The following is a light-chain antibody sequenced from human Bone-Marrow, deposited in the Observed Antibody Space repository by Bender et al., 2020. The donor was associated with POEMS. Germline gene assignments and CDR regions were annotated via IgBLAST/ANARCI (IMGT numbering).Light chain of an antibody. V-gene: IGLV2-11*01. CDR1: SRDVGGYTY. J-gene: IGLJ1*01. Sequence: QSALTQPRSVSGSPGQSVTISCTGTSRDVGGYTYVSWYQQHPGKAPKLMIYDVSKRPSGVPDRFSGSKSGNTASLTISGLQAEDEADYYCCSYAGFNTPFVFGTGTKVTVL. CDR2: DVS. CDR3: CSYAGFNTPFV.